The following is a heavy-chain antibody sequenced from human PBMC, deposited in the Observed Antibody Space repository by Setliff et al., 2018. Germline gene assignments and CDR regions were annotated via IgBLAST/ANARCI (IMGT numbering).Heavy chain of an antibody. J-gene: IGHJ4*01. D-gene: IGHD2-15*01. CDR1: GYTFTNYW. V-gene: IGHV5-51*01. CDR3: ARQGCGTTSCYSIDY. CDR2: IYPADSDI. Sequence: PGESLKISCKGSGYTFTNYWIAWVRQMPGKGLEYMGIIYPADSDITYSPSFQGQVTISADKSINTAYLQWTRLKASDTAMYFCARQGCGTTSCYSIDYWGQGTLVTVSS.